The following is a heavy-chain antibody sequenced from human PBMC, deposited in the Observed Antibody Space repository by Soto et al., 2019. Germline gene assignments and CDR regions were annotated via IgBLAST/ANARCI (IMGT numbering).Heavy chain of an antibody. J-gene: IGHJ6*03. CDR1: GYTFTSSD. CDR3: ARGEVDFWSGYYSFYYYYMDV. CDR2: MNPNSGNT. Sequence: ASVKISCKASGYTFTSSDINWVRQATGQGLEWMGWMNPNSGNTGYAQKFQGRVTMTRNTSISTAYMELSSLRSEDTAVYYCARGEVDFWSGYYSFYYYYMDVWGKGTTVTVSS. V-gene: IGHV1-8*01. D-gene: IGHD3-3*01.